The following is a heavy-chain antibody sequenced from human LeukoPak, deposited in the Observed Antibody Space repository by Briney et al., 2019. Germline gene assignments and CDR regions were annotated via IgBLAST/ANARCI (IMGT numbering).Heavy chain of an antibody. CDR2: T. J-gene: IGHJ3*02. V-gene: IGHV1-18*01. Sequence: TKYAQKVQGRVTMTTDTSTSTAYMELRSLRSDDTAVYYCARVGGITMIVVLITDAFDIWGQGTMVTVSS. D-gene: IGHD3-22*01. CDR3: ARVGGITMIVVLITDAFDI.